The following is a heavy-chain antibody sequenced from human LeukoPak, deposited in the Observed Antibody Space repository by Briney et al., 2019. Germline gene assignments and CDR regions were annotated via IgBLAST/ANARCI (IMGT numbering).Heavy chain of an antibody. D-gene: IGHD5-12*01. CDR1: GFTFSTYG. V-gene: IGHV3-30*18. CDR3: AKERRGYSGYERSYYYYYGMDV. J-gene: IGHJ6*04. Sequence: GGSLRLSCAASGFTFSTYGMHWVRQAPGKGLEWVAVLSNDGSNKYYADSVKGRFTIYRDKSNNTLYLQMTSLRAEDTAVYYCAKERRGYSGYERSYYYYYGMDVWGKGTTVTVSS. CDR2: LSNDGSNK.